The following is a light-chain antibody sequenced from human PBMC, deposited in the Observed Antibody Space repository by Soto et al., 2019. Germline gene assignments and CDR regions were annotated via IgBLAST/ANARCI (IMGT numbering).Light chain of an antibody. CDR2: GVS. V-gene: IGLV2-11*01. CDR1: RSDVGGYNY. CDR3: CSYADSRSYV. Sequence: QSVLTQPRSVSGSPGQSVTISCTGTRSDVGGYNYVSWYQQHPGKAPKLLIYGVSERPSGVPDRFSGSKSGSTASLTISGLQAEDEADYYCCSYADSRSYVFGTGTKVTLL. J-gene: IGLJ1*01.